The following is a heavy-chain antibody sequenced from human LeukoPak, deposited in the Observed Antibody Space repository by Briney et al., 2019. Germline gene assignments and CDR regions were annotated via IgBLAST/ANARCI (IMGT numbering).Heavy chain of an antibody. CDR2: ISSSGSPI. CDR3: ARDSADSGWLDY. J-gene: IGHJ4*02. CDR1: GFTFSSYE. V-gene: IGHV3-48*03. D-gene: IGHD6-19*01. Sequence: GGSLRLSCAASGFTFSSYEMNWVRQAPGKGLEWVSYISSSGSPIYSADSVKGRFTISRDNVKNSLHLQMNNLRAEDTAVYYCARDSADSGWLDYWGQGTLVTVSS.